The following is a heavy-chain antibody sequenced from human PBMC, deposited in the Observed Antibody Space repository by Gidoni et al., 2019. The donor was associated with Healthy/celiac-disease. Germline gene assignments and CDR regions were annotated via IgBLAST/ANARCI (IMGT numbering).Heavy chain of an antibody. CDR1: GYTFTRHA. D-gene: IGHD3-10*01. J-gene: IGHJ5*02. Sequence: QVQLVQSGAEVKKPGASVKVSCKAHGYTFTRHAMHWVRQAPGQRLEWMGWINAGNGNTKYSQKFQGRVTITRDTSASTAYMELSSLRSEDTAVYYCARDYLWFGELLRGGWFDPWGQGTLVTVSS. CDR3: ARDYLWFGELLRGGWFDP. V-gene: IGHV1-3*01. CDR2: INAGNGNT.